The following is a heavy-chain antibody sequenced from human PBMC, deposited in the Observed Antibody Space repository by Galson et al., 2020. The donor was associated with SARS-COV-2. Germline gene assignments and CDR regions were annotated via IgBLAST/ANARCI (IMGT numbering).Heavy chain of an antibody. Sequence: SVKVSCKASGGTFSSYAISWVRQAPGQGLEWMGGIIPILGIANYAQKFQGRVTITADKSTSTAYMELSSLRSEDTAVYYCALLPWSGYSPYYYYYMDVWGKGTTVTVSS. CDR3: ALLPWSGYSPYYYYYMDV. V-gene: IGHV1-69*10. CDR2: IIPILGIA. CDR1: GGTFSSYA. J-gene: IGHJ6*03. D-gene: IGHD3-3*01.